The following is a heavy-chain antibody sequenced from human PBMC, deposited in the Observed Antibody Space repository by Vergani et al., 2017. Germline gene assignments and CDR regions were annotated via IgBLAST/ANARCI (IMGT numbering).Heavy chain of an antibody. D-gene: IGHD2-21*01. V-gene: IGHV4-4*03. J-gene: IGHJ4*02. Sequence: QVQLQESGPGLVKPPGTLSLTCAVSGGSISSSNWWSWVRQPPGKGLEWIGEIYHSGSTNYNPSLKSRLIMSVDTSKNQFSLKLTSVTAADTAMYYCARENVVIARIFDFWGQGTLVTVSS. CDR3: ARENVVIARIFDF. CDR1: GGSISSSNW. CDR2: IYHSGST.